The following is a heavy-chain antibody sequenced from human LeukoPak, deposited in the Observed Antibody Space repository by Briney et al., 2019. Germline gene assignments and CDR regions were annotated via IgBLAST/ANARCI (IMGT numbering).Heavy chain of an antibody. CDR1: GFNFRAYG. J-gene: IGHJ4*01. V-gene: IGHV3-64*02. CDR2: ISADGGTT. Sequence: GGSLRLSCVAFGFNFRAYGMHWVRQAPGQGREYISAISADGGTTFHAEPVKGRFTISRDNSKNTLYLQMGSLRIDDSALYDCARGRGGPPFDFWGHGTLITVSS. D-gene: IGHD3-10*01. CDR3: ARGRGGPPFDF.